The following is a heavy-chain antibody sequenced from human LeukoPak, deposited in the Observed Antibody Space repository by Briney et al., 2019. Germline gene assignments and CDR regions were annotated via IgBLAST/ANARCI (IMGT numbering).Heavy chain of an antibody. Sequence: GGSLRLSCAASGFTFSSYSMNWVRQAPGKGLEWVSSISSSSSYIYYADSVKGRFTISRDNAKNSLYLQMNSLRAEDTAVYYCARGRTGGGTGWYTSVGWGQGTLVTVSS. CDR3: ARGRTGGGTGWYTSVG. CDR1: GFTFSSYS. V-gene: IGHV3-21*01. J-gene: IGHJ4*02. D-gene: IGHD6-19*01. CDR2: ISSSSSYI.